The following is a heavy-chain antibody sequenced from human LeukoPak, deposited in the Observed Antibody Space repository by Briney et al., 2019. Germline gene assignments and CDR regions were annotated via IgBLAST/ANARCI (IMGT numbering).Heavy chain of an antibody. J-gene: IGHJ5*02. D-gene: IGHD3-3*01. CDR2: INPSGGST. CDR1: GYTFTSYY. Sequence: ASVKVSCKASGYTFTSYYMHWVRQAPGQGLEWMGIINPSGGSTSYAQKFQGRVTMTRDMSTSTVYMELSSLRSEDTAVYYCARGRRFLEWLSYWFDPWGQGTLVTVS. CDR3: ARGRRFLEWLSYWFDP. V-gene: IGHV1-46*01.